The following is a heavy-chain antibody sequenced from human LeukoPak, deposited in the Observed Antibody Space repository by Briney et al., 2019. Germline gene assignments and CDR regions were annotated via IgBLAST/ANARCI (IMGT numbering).Heavy chain of an antibody. D-gene: IGHD3-3*01. V-gene: IGHV4-59*08. CDR2: IYYSGST. CDR3: ARQGFLEWLYTFDP. J-gene: IGHJ5*02. CDR1: GGSISSYY. Sequence: PSETLSLTRTVSGGSISSYYWSWLRQPPGKGLEWIGYIYYSGSTYYNPSLTSRVTISVDTSKNQFSLKLSSVTAADTAVYYCARQGFLEWLYTFDPWGQGTLVTVSS.